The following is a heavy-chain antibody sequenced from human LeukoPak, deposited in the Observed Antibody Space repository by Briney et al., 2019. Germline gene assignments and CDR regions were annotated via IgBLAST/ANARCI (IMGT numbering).Heavy chain of an antibody. V-gene: IGHV3-53*01. CDR1: DFNVNNNY. Sequence: GGSLGLSCVASDFNVNNNYMNWVRQAPGKGLEWVSLIDNFGSIYYRDSVKGRFTISRDISTKTLYLQMNTLSAEDTAIYYCAGGSYYGSGVRPGYFDHWGQGILVTVSS. CDR3: AGGSYYGSGVRPGYFDH. J-gene: IGHJ4*02. CDR2: IDNFGSI. D-gene: IGHD3-10*01.